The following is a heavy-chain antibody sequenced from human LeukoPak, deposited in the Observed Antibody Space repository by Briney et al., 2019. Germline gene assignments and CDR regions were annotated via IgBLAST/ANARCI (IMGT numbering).Heavy chain of an antibody. CDR2: IWYDGSNK. Sequence: GRSLRLSCAASGFTFSSYGMHWVRQAPGTGLGWVAVIWYDGSNKCYADSVKGRFTISRDNSKNTLYLQMNSLRAEDAAVYFCAKDPRGSYSRDYYYYMDVWGKGTTVTVSS. D-gene: IGHD1-26*01. CDR3: AKDPRGSYSRDYYYYMDV. V-gene: IGHV3-33*06. J-gene: IGHJ6*03. CDR1: GFTFSSYG.